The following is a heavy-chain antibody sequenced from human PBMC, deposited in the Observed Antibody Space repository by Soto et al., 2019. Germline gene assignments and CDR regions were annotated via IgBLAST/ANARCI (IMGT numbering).Heavy chain of an antibody. CDR2: INDNGGST. D-gene: IGHD1-26*01. CDR1: GFTFSSYV. CDR3: ASGGSSSYWYFDL. J-gene: IGHJ2*01. V-gene: IGHV3-64*01. Sequence: EVQLVESGGGLVQPGGSLRLSCAASGFTFSSYVMHWVRQAPGKGLEFVSTINDNGGSTYYAKSVQGRFTISRDNSKNTLYRQVGSLRADDLAVYYCASGGSSSYWYFDLWGRGTLVTVSS.